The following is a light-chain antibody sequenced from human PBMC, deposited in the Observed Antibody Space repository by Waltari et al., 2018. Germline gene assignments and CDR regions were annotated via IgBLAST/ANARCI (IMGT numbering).Light chain of an antibody. J-gene: IGKJ4*01. Sequence: DIVMTQSTDSLAVSLGERATINCKSSQSVLYSSNNKNYLAWYQQKPGQPPKLLIYWAFTRESGVPDRFSGSGSGTDFTLTISSLQAEDVAVYYCQQYYSTPQLTFGGGTKVEIK. CDR1: QSVLYSSNNKNY. CDR3: QQYYSTPQLT. V-gene: IGKV4-1*01. CDR2: WAF.